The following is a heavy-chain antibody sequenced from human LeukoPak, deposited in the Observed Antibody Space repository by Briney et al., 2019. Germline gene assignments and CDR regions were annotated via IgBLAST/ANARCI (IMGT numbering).Heavy chain of an antibody. J-gene: IGHJ6*02. CDR2: IILIFGTA. CDR1: GGTFSSYA. Sequence: ASVKVSCEASGGTFSSYAISWVRQPPGQGLEWVAGIILIFGTANYAQTLKGRVTITADESTSTGYMEMSSLRYEDTATYYCANTDTAMVISRVQYYGMDVWGQGTTVTVSS. CDR3: ANTDTAMVISRVQYYGMDV. D-gene: IGHD5-18*01. V-gene: IGHV1-69*13.